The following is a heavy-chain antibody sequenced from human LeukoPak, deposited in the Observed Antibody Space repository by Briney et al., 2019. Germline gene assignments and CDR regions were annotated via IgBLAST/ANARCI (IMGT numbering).Heavy chain of an antibody. V-gene: IGHV1-2*02. CDR3: AREDDTGRYMGDDAFDI. CDR1: GYTFTDYY. Sequence: ASVKVSCKASGYTFTDYYLHWMRQAPGQGLEWMGWINPNSGGTNFAQRFQGRVTMTRDTSVSTAYMELSRLRSEDTAVYYCAREDDTGRYMGDDAFDIWGQGTMVTVSS. D-gene: IGHD1-26*01. J-gene: IGHJ3*02. CDR2: INPNSGGT.